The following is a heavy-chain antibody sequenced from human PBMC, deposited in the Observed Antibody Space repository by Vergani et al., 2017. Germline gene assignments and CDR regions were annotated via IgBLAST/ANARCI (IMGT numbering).Heavy chain of an antibody. CDR3: ARRTVEDYYYGMDV. D-gene: IGHD3/OR15-3a*01. J-gene: IGHJ6*02. Sequence: QLQLQESGPGLVKPSETLSLTCTVSGGSISSSSYYWGWIRQPPGKGLEWIGSIYYSGSTYYNPSLKSRVTISVDTSKNQFSPKLSSVTAADTAVYYCARRTVEDYYYGMDVWGQGTTVTVSS. CDR2: IYYSGST. CDR1: GGSISSSSYY. V-gene: IGHV4-39*01.